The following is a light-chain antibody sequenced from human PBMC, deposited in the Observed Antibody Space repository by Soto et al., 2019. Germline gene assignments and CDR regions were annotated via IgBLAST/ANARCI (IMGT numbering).Light chain of an antibody. J-gene: IGLJ3*02. CDR2: RND. Sequence: QSVLTQPPSMSGTPGQSVTIACSGSSSNIGNYFVYWYQQLPGTAPRLLIYRNDQRPSGAPDRFSGSKSGTSASLAISGLRSEDEADYYCAAWDDSLSGWVFGGGTKVTVL. CDR1: SSNIGNYF. V-gene: IGLV1-47*01. CDR3: AAWDDSLSGWV.